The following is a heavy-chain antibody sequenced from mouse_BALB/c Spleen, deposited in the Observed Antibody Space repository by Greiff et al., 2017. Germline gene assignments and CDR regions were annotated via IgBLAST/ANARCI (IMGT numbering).Heavy chain of an antibody. CDR3: ARSGNGNDFDY. CDR2: IYPGDGDT. V-gene: IGHV1-80*01. CDR1: GYAFSSYW. D-gene: IGHD2-1*01. J-gene: IGHJ2*01. Sequence: VMLVESGAELVRPGSSVKISCKASGYAFSSYWMNWVKQRPGQGLEWIGQIYPGDGDTNYNGKFKGKATLTADKSSSTAYMQLSSLTSEDSAVYFCARSGNGNDFDYWGQGTTLTVSS.